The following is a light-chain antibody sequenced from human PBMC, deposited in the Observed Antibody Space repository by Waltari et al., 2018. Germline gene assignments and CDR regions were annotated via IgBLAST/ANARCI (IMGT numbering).Light chain of an antibody. CDR1: HSVSSN. CDR2: DAS. Sequence: CRASHSVSSNLAWYQQRPGQAPRLLIYDASNRATGIPARFSGSGSETDFTLTISSLEPEDFAVYYCQQRSDWPLTFGGGTKVEV. V-gene: IGKV3-11*01. J-gene: IGKJ4*01. CDR3: QQRSDWPLT.